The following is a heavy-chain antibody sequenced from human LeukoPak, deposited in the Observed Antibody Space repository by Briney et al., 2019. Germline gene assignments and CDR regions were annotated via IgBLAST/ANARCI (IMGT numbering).Heavy chain of an antibody. J-gene: IGHJ3*02. Sequence: ASGFTFEYAASVKGRFTISRDDSKSIAYLQMNSLKTEDTAVYYCTRDRRVDSSSWLDAFDIWGQGTMVTVSS. CDR2: ASGFTF. CDR3: TRDRRVDSSSWLDAFDI. V-gene: IGHV3-49*02. D-gene: IGHD6-13*01.